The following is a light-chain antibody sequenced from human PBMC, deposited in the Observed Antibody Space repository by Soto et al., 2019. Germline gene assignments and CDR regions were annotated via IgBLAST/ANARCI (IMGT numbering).Light chain of an antibody. CDR3: SSFTRSSTRV. Sequence: QSALTQPASVSGSPGQSITISCTGTSSDVGAYNFVSWYQQHPGKAPKLIIYDVSNRPSGVSNRFSGSKSGNTASLTISGLQAEDEADYCCSSFTRSSTRVFGTGTKVTVL. J-gene: IGLJ1*01. V-gene: IGLV2-14*03. CDR2: DVS. CDR1: SSDVGAYNF.